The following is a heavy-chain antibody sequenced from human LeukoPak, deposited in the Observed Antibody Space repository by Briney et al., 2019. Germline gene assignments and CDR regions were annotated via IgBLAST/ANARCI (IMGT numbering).Heavy chain of an antibody. CDR1: GGSISSSSYY. Sequence: SETLSLTCSVSGGSISSSSYYWSWIRQPPGKGLEWIGYIYYSGSTNYNPSLKSRVTISVDTSKKQFSLKLTSVTVADTAVYYCARETSQKGAHYTDVWGKGTTVTISS. J-gene: IGHJ6*03. D-gene: IGHD3-16*01. V-gene: IGHV4-61*01. CDR3: ARETSQKGAHYTDV. CDR2: IYYSGST.